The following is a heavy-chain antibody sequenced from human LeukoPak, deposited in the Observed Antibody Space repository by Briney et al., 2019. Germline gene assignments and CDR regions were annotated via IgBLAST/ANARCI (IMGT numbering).Heavy chain of an antibody. Sequence: SVKVSCKASGGTFRRYAISWVRQAPGQGLERMGGIIPIFGTTNYAQMFQDRVTITADESTNTAYMELSSLRSEDTAVYYCARGPSDDYGDYNTFDIWGQGTMVTVSS. CDR3: ARGPSDDYGDYNTFDI. V-gene: IGHV1-69*01. J-gene: IGHJ3*02. CDR1: GGTFRRYA. D-gene: IGHD4-17*01. CDR2: IIPIFGTT.